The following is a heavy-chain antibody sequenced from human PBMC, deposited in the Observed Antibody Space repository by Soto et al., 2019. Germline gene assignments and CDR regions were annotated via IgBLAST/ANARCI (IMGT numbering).Heavy chain of an antibody. CDR3: ARDVAVAVNDY. V-gene: IGHV3-30-3*01. D-gene: IGHD6-19*01. Sequence: GGSLRLSCAASGFTFSSYVMHWVRQAPGKGLEWVAVISYDGSNKYYADSVKGRFTISRDNSKNTLYLQMNSLRAEDTAVYYCARDVAVAVNDYWGQGTLVTVSS. J-gene: IGHJ4*02. CDR2: ISYDGSNK. CDR1: GFTFSSYV.